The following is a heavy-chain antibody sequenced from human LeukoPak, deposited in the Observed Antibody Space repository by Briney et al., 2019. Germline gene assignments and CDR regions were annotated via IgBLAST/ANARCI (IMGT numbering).Heavy chain of an antibody. J-gene: IGHJ4*02. V-gene: IGHV3-7*05. D-gene: IGHD1-26*01. CDR1: GFTFSSNW. CDR2: IKEDGSEK. CDR3: ARYSGSYYYGFDD. Sequence: GGSLRLSCAASGFTFSSNWMSWVRQAPGKGLEWVANIKEDGSEKYYVDSVKGRFTISRDNAKNSLDLQMNSLRAEDTAVYYCARYSGSYYYGFDDWGQGTLVTVSS.